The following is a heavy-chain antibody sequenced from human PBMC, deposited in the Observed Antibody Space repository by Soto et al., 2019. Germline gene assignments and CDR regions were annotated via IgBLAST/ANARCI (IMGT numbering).Heavy chain of an antibody. D-gene: IGHD6-13*01. Sequence: AASVKVSCKASGYTFTGYYMHWVRQAPGQGLEWMGWINPNSGGTNYAQKFQGRVTMTRDTSISTAYMELSRLRSDDTAVYYCARDRHSSSWYRDSPNWFDPWGQGTLVTVSS. CDR2: INPNSGGT. J-gene: IGHJ5*02. V-gene: IGHV1-2*02. CDR3: ARDRHSSSWYRDSPNWFDP. CDR1: GYTFTGYY.